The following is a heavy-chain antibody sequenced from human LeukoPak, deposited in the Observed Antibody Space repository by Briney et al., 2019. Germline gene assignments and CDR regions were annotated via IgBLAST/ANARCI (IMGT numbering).Heavy chain of an antibody. Sequence: SGTLSLTCTVSGGSITSDYWSWIRQPAGKGLEWIGRIFTSGSTSYNPSLKSRVTMSLDTSKNQFSLKLSSVTAADTAVYFCSRGGANDLWGQGTLVTVSS. J-gene: IGHJ5*02. CDR1: GGSITSDY. V-gene: IGHV4-4*07. CDR3: SRGGANDL. D-gene: IGHD4/OR15-4a*01. CDR2: IFTSGST.